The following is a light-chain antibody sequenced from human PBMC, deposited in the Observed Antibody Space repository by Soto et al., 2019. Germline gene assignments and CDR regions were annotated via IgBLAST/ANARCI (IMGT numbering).Light chain of an antibody. Sequence: EVVLTQSPATLSLPPGERATLSCRASQSVSSYLAWYQQKPGQAPRLLIYDASNRATGIPARFSGSGSGTEFTLTISSLQPDDFATYYCQQYSTYTPRTFGQGTKVDIK. CDR2: DAS. J-gene: IGKJ1*01. CDR3: QQYSTYTPRT. CDR1: QSVSSY. V-gene: IGKV3-11*01.